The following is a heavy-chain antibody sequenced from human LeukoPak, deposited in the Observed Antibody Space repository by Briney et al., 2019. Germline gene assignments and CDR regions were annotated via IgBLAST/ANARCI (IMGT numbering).Heavy chain of an antibody. CDR1: GYTFTSYY. Sequence: ASVKVSCKASGYTFTSYYMHWVRQAPGQGLEWMGIINPSGGSTSYAQKFQGRVTMTRDTSTSTVYMELSSLRSEDTAVYYCARDYLSVEDILTGYFDYWGQGTLVTVSS. D-gene: IGHD3-9*01. CDR3: ARDYLSVEDILTGYFDY. J-gene: IGHJ4*02. CDR2: INPSGGST. V-gene: IGHV1-46*01.